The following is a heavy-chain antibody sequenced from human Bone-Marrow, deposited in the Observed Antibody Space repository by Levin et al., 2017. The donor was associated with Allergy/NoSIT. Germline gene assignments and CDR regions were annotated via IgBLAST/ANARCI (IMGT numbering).Heavy chain of an antibody. CDR3: ATTMVRGEKYDY. CDR2: VYHSGST. Sequence: SPTLSLTCSVSGGSIRSSYWSWIRQSPGKGLEWIGHVYHSGSTTYNPSFKGRVIISADMSKNQFSLRLTSVTAADTAVYYCATTMVRGEKYDYWGQGTQVIVSS. J-gene: IGHJ4*02. V-gene: IGHV4-59*01. D-gene: IGHD3-10*01. CDR1: GGSIRSSY.